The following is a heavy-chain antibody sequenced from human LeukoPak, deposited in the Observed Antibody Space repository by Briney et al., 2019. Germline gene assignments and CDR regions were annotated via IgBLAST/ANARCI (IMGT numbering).Heavy chain of an antibody. Sequence: GGSLRLSCAASGFTFSSYGMHWVRQAPGKGLEWVAVISYDGSNKYYADSVKGRFTISRDNSKNTLSLQMNSLRAEDTAVYYCAKPNYDFLTGYKFFDYRGQGTLVTVSS. V-gene: IGHV3-30*18. CDR1: GFTFSSYG. CDR3: AKPNYDFLTGYKFFDY. J-gene: IGHJ4*02. CDR2: ISYDGSNK. D-gene: IGHD3-9*01.